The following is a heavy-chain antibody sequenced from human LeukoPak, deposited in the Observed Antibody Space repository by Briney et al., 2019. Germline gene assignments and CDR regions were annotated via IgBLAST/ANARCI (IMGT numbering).Heavy chain of an antibody. D-gene: IGHD3-22*01. J-gene: IGHJ4*02. V-gene: IGHV4-59*01. CDR1: GGSISSYY. CDR3: ATSSHDLLDTDY. CDR2: IYNSGST. Sequence: SETLSLTCTVSGGSISSYYWSWIRQPPGKGLEWIGYIYNSGSTNYDPSLRSRVTISVDTSKKQFSLKLSSVTAADTAVYYCATSSHDLLDTDYWGQGTLVTVSS.